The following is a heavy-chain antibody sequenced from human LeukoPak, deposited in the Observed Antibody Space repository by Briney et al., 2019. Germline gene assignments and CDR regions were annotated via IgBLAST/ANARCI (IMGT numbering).Heavy chain of an antibody. V-gene: IGHV4-34*01. CDR1: GGSLSGYY. Sequence: SETLSLTCAVYGGSLSGYYWSWIRQPPGKGLEWIGEIYHTGSSNHNPSLKSRVTISVDTSKNQFSLKLSSVTAADTAVYYCARGDYYYYYYMDVWGKGTTVTVSS. J-gene: IGHJ6*03. CDR3: ARGDYYYYYYMDV. CDR2: IYHTGSS.